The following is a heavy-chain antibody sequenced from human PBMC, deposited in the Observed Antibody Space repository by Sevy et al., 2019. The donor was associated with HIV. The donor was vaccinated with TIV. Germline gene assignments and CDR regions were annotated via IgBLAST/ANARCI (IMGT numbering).Heavy chain of an antibody. V-gene: IGHV4-59*01. Sequence: SETLSLTCTVSGDSIIDYYWSWIRQPPGKGLEWIGYIHNRGRYNYNPSLKSRVTISGDVSKNQFSLKLSSVTAAGTAVCYCARDTSGYSSGWYPYYHYYGIDVWGQGTTVTVSS. CDR3: ARDTSGYSSGWYPYYHYYGIDV. CDR1: GDSIIDYY. D-gene: IGHD6-19*01. J-gene: IGHJ6*02. CDR2: IHNRGRY.